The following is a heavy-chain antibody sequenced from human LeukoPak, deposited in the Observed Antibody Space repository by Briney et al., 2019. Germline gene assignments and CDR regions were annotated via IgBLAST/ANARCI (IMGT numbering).Heavy chain of an antibody. Sequence: SETLSLTCTVSGGSISSYYWSWIRKPPGKGLEWIGYIYYSGSTNYNPSLKSRVTISVDTSKNQFSLKLSSVTAADTAVYYCARVTDYYDSSGYYYYFDYWGQGTLVTVSS. CDR2: IYYSGST. CDR3: ARVTDYYDSSGYYYYFDY. J-gene: IGHJ4*02. V-gene: IGHV4-59*01. D-gene: IGHD3-22*01. CDR1: GGSISSYY.